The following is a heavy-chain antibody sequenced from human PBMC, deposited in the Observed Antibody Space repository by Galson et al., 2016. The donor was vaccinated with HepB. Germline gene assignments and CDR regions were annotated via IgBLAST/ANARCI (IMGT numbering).Heavy chain of an antibody. V-gene: IGHV1-8*01. CDR3: ARLLGLRLVYHYYGMDV. D-gene: IGHD5-12*01. CDR2: MNPNSGNT. J-gene: IGHJ6*02. Sequence: SVKVSCKASGYTFTSYDINWVRQATGQGLEWMGWMNPNSGNTGYAQKFQDRVTMTRNTSISTAYMELSSLRSEDTAVYYCARLLGLRLVYHYYGMDVWGQGTTVTVSS. CDR1: GYTFTSYD.